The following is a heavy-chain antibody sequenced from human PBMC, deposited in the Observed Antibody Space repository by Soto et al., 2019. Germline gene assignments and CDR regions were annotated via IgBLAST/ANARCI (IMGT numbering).Heavy chain of an antibody. CDR1: GGSFSGYY. J-gene: IGHJ4*02. CDR2: INHSRST. D-gene: IGHD7-27*01. Sequence: QVQLQQWGAGLLKPSETLSLTCAVYGGSFSGYYWSWIRQPPGKGLEWIGEINHSRSTNYNPSLKSRITISVDTHKNQLSLKLSSVTAADTAVYYCARGWGRIFDYWGQGTLVTVSS. V-gene: IGHV4-34*01. CDR3: ARGWGRIFDY.